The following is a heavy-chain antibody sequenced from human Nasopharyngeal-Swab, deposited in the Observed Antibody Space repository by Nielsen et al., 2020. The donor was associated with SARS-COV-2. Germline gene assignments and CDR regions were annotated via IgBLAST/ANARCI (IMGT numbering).Heavy chain of an antibody. J-gene: IGHJ4*02. V-gene: IGHV3-74*01. CDR2: INFDGNDA. CDR1: GFMFSSFY. D-gene: IGHD3-10*01. Sequence: GESLKISCTASGFMFSSFYMEWVRQAPGKGPVWVSRINFDGNDAQYADSVKGRFTISRDNARNTLYLQLNSLRGGDTALYFCARDVGGATDFRGQGTLVTVSS. CDR3: ARDVGGATDF.